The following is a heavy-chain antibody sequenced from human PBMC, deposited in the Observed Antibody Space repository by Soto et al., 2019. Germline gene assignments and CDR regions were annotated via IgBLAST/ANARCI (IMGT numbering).Heavy chain of an antibody. Sequence: ASVKVSCKTSGCIFTSYGISWVRQAPGQGLEWMGWISAYNGNTNYAQELQGRVTMTTDTSTSTAYMELRSLRSDDTAVYYCARGGQWPPTRHFDPWGQGTLVTVSS. CDR1: GCIFTSYG. CDR3: ARGGQWPPTRHFDP. J-gene: IGHJ5*02. CDR2: ISAYNGNT. V-gene: IGHV1-18*01. D-gene: IGHD6-19*01.